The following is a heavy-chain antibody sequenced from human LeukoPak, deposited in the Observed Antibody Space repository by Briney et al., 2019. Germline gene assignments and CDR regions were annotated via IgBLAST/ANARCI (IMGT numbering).Heavy chain of an antibody. CDR2: INPSGGST. V-gene: IGHV1-46*01. J-gene: IGHJ4*02. CDR3: ARGGSVRGAPVNY. CDR1: GYTFTSYY. Sequence: ASVNVSCTASGYTFTSYYMHWVRHAPGQGLEWMGIINPSGGSTNYAQKFQGRVTLTRDTSTSTVYMELSSLRSEDTAVYYCARGGSVRGAPVNYWGQGTLVTVSS. D-gene: IGHD3-10*01.